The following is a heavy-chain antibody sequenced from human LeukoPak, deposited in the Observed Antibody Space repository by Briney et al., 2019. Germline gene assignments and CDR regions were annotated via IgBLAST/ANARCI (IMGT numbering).Heavy chain of an antibody. V-gene: IGHV6-1*01. CDR2: TYYRSKWYN. CDR3: ARDRGHVCSGGSCYSGFEAFDI. J-gene: IGHJ3*02. Sequence: SQTFSLTCAISGDSVSSNSAAWNWIRQSPSRGLEWLGRTYYRSKWYNDYAVSVKSRITINPDTSKNQFSLQLNSVTPEDTAVYYCARDRGHVCSGGSCYSGFEAFDIWGQGTMVTVSS. CDR1: GDSVSSNSAA. D-gene: IGHD2-15*01.